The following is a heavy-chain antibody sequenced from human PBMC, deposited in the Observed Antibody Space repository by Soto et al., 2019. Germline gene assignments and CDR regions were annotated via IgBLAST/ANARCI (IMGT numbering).Heavy chain of an antibody. CDR1: GGSISSGGYY. CDR3: AREDSSSSSYYYGMDV. Sequence: QVQLQESGPGLVKPSQTLSLTCTVSGGSISSGGYYWSWIRQHPGKGLEWIGYIYYSGSTYYNPSLKSRVTISVDTSKNQFSLKLSSVTAADTAVYYCAREDSSSSSYYYGMDVWGQGTTVTVSS. CDR2: IYYSGST. J-gene: IGHJ6*02. V-gene: IGHV4-31*03. D-gene: IGHD6-6*01.